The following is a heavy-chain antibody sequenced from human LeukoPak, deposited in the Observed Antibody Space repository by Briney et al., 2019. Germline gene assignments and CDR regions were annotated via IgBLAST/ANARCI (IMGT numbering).Heavy chain of an antibody. V-gene: IGHV3-7*03. CDR1: GFTFSSSW. CDR3: ARDSGYDTFDY. J-gene: IGHJ4*02. Sequence: GGSLRLSCAASGFTFSSSWMNWVRKASGKGLEWVANIKEDGSEKNYVDSVKGRFTISRDNAKNSVFLEMNSLRAEDTAVYYCARDSGYDTFDYWGQGTLVTVSS. CDR2: IKEDGSEK. D-gene: IGHD5-12*01.